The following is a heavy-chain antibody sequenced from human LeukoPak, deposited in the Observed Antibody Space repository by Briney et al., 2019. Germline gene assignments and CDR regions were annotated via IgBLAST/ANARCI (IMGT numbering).Heavy chain of an antibody. D-gene: IGHD5-12*01. CDR1: GFTFSSYG. J-gene: IGHJ4*02. Sequence: GGSLRLSCAASGFTFSSYGMHWVRQAPGKGLEWVAVISYDGSNKYYADSVKGRFTISRDNAKNSLYLQMNSLRAEDTAVYYCARVGGYDHFDYWGQGTLVTVSS. CDR2: ISYDGSNK. CDR3: ARVGGYDHFDY. V-gene: IGHV3-30*03.